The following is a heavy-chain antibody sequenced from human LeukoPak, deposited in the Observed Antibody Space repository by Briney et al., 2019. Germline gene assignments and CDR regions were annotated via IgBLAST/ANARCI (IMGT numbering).Heavy chain of an antibody. J-gene: IGHJ6*03. V-gene: IGHV1-2*02. CDR1: GYTFTGYY. CDR2: INPNSGGT. Sequence: GASVKVSCKASGYTFTGYYMHWVRQAPGQGLEWMGWINPNSGGTNYAQKFQGRVTMTRDTSISTAYMELSRLRSDDTAVYYCARVTDLYYYYMDVWRKGTTVTVSS. CDR3: ARVTDLYYYYMDV. D-gene: IGHD3/OR15-3a*01.